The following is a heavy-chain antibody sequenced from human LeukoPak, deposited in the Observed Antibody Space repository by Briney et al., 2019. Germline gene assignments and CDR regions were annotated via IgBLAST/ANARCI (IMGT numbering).Heavy chain of an antibody. Sequence: GRSLRLSCAASGFTFSSYAMSWVRQAPGKGLEWVSAISGSGGSTYYADSVKGRFTISRDNSKNTLYLQVNSLRAEDTAVYYCAKDHSWGTKTDIVVVPAAILEDYWGQGTLVTVSS. D-gene: IGHD2-2*02. CDR2: ISGSGGST. V-gene: IGHV3-23*01. CDR1: GFTFSSYA. J-gene: IGHJ4*02. CDR3: AKDHSWGTKTDIVVVPAAILEDY.